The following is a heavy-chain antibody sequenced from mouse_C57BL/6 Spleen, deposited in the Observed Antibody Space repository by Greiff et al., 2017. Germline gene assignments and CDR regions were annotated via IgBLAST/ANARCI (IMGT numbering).Heavy chain of an antibody. CDR3: ARGGYDVRYAMDY. D-gene: IGHD2-2*01. J-gene: IGHJ4*01. Sequence: QVQLKQSGPELVKPGASVKLSCKASGYTFTSYDINWVKQRPGQGLEWIGWIYPRDGSTKYNEKFKGKATLTVDTSSSTAYMELHSLTSEDSAVYFCARGGYDVRYAMDYWGQGTSVTVSS. V-gene: IGHV1-85*01. CDR1: GYTFTSYD. CDR2: IYPRDGST.